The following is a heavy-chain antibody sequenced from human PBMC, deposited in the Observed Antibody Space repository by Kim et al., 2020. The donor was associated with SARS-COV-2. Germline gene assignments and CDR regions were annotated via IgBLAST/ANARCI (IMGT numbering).Heavy chain of an antibody. CDR3: KGLYECSGYFFDY. Sequence: GGSLRLSCAASGFTFSNFDMSWVRQAPGKGLEWVASFTSGGNIYYADSVRGRFTISRDNSRNTLYLQMSGLRAEDTAVYYCKGLYECSGYFFDYWGQGTLVTVSS. CDR1: GFTFSNFD. V-gene: IGHV3-23*01. CDR2: FTSGGNI. J-gene: IGHJ4*02. D-gene: IGHD3-22*01.